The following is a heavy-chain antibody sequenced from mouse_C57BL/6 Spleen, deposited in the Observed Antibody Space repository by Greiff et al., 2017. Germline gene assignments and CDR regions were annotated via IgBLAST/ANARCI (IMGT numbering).Heavy chain of an antibody. CDR3: ARRDGSSYLYAMDF. CDR2: IYPRSGNT. D-gene: IGHD1-1*01. CDR1: GYTFTSYG. Sequence: VKLMESGAELARPGASVKLSCKASGYTFTSYGISWVKQRTGQGLEWIGEIYPRSGNTYYNEKFKGKATLTADKSSSTAYMGLRSLTSEDSAVYVCARRDGSSYLYAMDFWGQGTSVTVSS. V-gene: IGHV1-81*01. J-gene: IGHJ4*01.